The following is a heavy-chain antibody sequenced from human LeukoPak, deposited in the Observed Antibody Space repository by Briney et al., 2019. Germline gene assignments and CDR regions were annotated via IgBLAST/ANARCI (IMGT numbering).Heavy chain of an antibody. CDR3: ARDRVAAAGTDFQH. CDR2: ISAYNGNT. CDR1: GYTFTSYG. Sequence: GASVKVSCKASGYTFTSYGISWVPQAPGQRLEWIGWISAYNGNTNYAQKLQGRVTMTTDTSTSTAYMELRSLRSDDTAVYYCARDRVAAAGTDFQHWGQGTLVTVSS. V-gene: IGHV1-18*01. J-gene: IGHJ1*01. D-gene: IGHD6-13*01.